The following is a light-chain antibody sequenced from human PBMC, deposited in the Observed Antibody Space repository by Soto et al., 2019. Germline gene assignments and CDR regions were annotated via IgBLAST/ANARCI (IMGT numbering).Light chain of an antibody. J-gene: IGKJ1*01. CDR3: QQYGSSRWT. V-gene: IGKV3-20*01. CDR1: QSVTNSY. Sequence: EIVMTQSPVTLSVSPGERATLSCRASQSVTNSYLAWYQQKPGQAPRLLIFGASTRAAGIPARFSGSGSGTEFTLTISSLQSEDFAVYYCQQYGSSRWTFGQGTKVDIK. CDR2: GAS.